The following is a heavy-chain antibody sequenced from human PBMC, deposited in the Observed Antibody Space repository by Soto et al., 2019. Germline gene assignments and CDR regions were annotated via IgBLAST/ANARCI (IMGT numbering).Heavy chain of an antibody. CDR1: GFTFSSYA. Sequence: GGSLRLSCAASGFTFSSYAMHWVRQAPGKGLEWVSGISWNSGSIGYADSVKGRFTISRDNAKNSLYLQMNSLRAEDTALYYCAKAVGPNYGSGRRDAFDIWGQGTMVTVSS. CDR2: ISWNSGSI. D-gene: IGHD3-10*01. V-gene: IGHV3-9*01. CDR3: AKAVGPNYGSGRRDAFDI. J-gene: IGHJ3*02.